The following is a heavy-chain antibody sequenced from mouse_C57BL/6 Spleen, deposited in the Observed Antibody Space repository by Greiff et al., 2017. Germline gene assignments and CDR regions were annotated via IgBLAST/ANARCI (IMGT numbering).Heavy chain of an antibody. CDR3: ARDGNIVTRGAMDY. J-gene: IGHJ4*01. CDR2: ISDGGSYT. V-gene: IGHV5-4*01. Sequence: EVMLVESGGGLVKPGGSLKLSCAASGFTFSSYAMSWVRQTPEKRLEWVATISDGGSYTYYPDNVKGRFTISRDNATNTLYLQMSHLKSEDTAMYYCARDGNIVTRGAMDYWGQGTSVTVSS. CDR1: GFTFSSYA. D-gene: IGHD2-5*01.